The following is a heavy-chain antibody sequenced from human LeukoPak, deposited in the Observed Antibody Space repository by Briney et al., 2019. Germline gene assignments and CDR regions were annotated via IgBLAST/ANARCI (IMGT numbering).Heavy chain of an antibody. Sequence: GGSLRLSCAASGFTFSSYSMSWVRQAPRKGLEWVSYIISSSSTIYYASSGKGGLTISRDNAKTSLYPQMNSLRAEATAVYYCARDLSVVPAAIDLDYWGQGTLVTVSS. J-gene: IGHJ4*02. V-gene: IGHV3-48*04. CDR2: IISSSSTI. CDR1: GFTFSSYS. CDR3: ARDLSVVPAAIDLDY. D-gene: IGHD2-2*02.